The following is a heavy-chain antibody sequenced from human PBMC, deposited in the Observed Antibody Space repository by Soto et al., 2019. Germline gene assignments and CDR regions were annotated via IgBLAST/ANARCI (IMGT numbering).Heavy chain of an antibody. V-gene: IGHV4-59*08. J-gene: IGHJ6*03. Sequence: PSETLSLTCSVSGGSVKNYYWSWIRQPPGKGLEWIGFFLYGGNTDYNPSLRSRVTISVDTPENQISLKLSSVTAADTAVYYCARQLEPFYYYYYYMDVWGKGTTVTVSS. CDR2: FLYGGNT. CDR3: ARQLEPFYYYYYYMDV. D-gene: IGHD1-1*01. CDR1: GGSVKNYY.